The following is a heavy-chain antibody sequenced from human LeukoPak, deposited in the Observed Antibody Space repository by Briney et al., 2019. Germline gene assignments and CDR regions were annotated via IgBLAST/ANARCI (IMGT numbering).Heavy chain of an antibody. CDR2: INPNSGGT. CDR3: ARASLRYFGWSDYYGMDV. CDR1: GYTFTGYY. D-gene: IGHD3-9*01. Sequence: ASVKVSCKASGYTFTGYYMHWVRQAPGQGLEWMGWINPNSGGTNYAQKFQGWVTMTRDTSISTAYMELSRLRSDDTAVYYCARASLRYFGWSDYYGMDVWGQGTTVTVSS. V-gene: IGHV1-2*04. J-gene: IGHJ6*02.